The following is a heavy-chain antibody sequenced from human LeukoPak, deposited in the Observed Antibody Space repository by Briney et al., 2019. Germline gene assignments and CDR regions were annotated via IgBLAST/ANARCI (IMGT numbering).Heavy chain of an antibody. CDR3: ARDIPRYYDILTGYYTPNYYYYGMDV. D-gene: IGHD3-9*01. V-gene: IGHV1-8*01. J-gene: IGHJ6*02. Sequence: GASVKVSCKASGYTFTNYDINWVRQATGQGLEWMGWMNPNSGNTGYAQKFQGRVTMTRNTSISTAYMELSSLRSEDTAVYYCARDIPRYYDILTGYYTPNYYYYGMDVWGQGTTVTVSS. CDR2: MNPNSGNT. CDR1: GYTFTNYD.